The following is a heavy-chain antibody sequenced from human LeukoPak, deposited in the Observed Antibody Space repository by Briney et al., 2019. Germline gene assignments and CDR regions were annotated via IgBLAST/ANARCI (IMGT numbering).Heavy chain of an antibody. CDR1: GLTFSNHG. J-gene: IGHJ3*02. CDR2: IWYDGSNK. V-gene: IGHV3-33*01. Sequence: GRSLRLSCAASGLTFSNHGMHWVRQAPGKGLEWVAFIWYDGSNKYYADSVKGRFTISRDNSKNTMYLQMNSLRIEDTAVYYCARDRGWAFDIWGQGTMVTVSS. CDR3: ARDRGWAFDI.